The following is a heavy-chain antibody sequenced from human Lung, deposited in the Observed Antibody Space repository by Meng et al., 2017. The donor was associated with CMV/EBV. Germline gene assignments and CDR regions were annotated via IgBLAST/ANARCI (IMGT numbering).Heavy chain of an antibody. D-gene: IGHD2-2*01. CDR1: GFTFSSFW. CDR2: IKQDGCEK. V-gene: IGHV3-7*01. CDR3: ARDPRGINIVVVHNGMDV. J-gene: IGHJ6*02. Sequence: PXAASGFTFSSFWMSWVRQAPGKGLEWVANIKQDGCEKYYVDSVKGRFTISRDNAKNSLYLQMNSLRAEDTAVYYCARDPRGINIVVVHNGMDVWGQGTXVTVSS.